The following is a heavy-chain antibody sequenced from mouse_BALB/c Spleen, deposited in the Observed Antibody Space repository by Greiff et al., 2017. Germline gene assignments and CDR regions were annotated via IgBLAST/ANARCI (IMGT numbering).Heavy chain of an antibody. Sequence: EVKLMESGGGLVKPGGSLKLSCAASGFTFSSYAMSWVRQTPEKRLEWVASISSGGSTYYPDSVKGRFTISRDNARNILYLQMSSLRSEDTAMYYCARGGDGNYLYYYAMDYWGQGTSVTVSS. CDR3: ARGGDGNYLYYYAMDY. CDR2: ISSGGST. D-gene: IGHD2-1*01. J-gene: IGHJ4*01. CDR1: GFTFSSYA. V-gene: IGHV5-6-5*01.